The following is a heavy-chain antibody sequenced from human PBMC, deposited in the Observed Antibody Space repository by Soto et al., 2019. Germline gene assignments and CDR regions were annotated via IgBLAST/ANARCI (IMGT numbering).Heavy chain of an antibody. CDR3: ARHGSY. Sequence: GPGPGPPSETLSLTCAVSGGSISSGGYSWSWIRQPPGKGLEWIGYIYHSGSTYYNPSLKSRVTISLDTSKNQFSLTLTSVTAADTAVYYCARHGSYWGQGTLVTVSS. J-gene: IGHJ4*02. CDR2: IYHSGST. CDR1: GGSISSGGYS. V-gene: IGHV4-30-2*03.